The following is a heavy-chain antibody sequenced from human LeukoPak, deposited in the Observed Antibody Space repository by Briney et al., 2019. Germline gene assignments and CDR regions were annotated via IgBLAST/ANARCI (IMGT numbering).Heavy chain of an antibody. CDR3: AWEVVPAANLYYFDY. CDR2: IYPGDSDT. D-gene: IGHD2-2*01. J-gene: IGHJ4*02. Sequence: GESLEISCKGSGYSFTSYWIGWVRQMPGKGLEWMGIIYPGDSDTRYSPSFQGQVTISADKSISTAYLQWSSLKASDTAMYYCAWEVVPAANLYYFDYWGQGTLVTVSS. V-gene: IGHV5-51*01. CDR1: GYSFTSYW.